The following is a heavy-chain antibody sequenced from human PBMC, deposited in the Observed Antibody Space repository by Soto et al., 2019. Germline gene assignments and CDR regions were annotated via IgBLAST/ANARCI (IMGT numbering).Heavy chain of an antibody. CDR2: ITVYNDNT. D-gene: IGHD6-19*01. CDR1: GYAFTNYG. CDR3: ARGPRIVVARFDY. V-gene: IGHV1-18*01. J-gene: IGHJ4*02. Sequence: ASVKVSCKASGYAFTNYGINWVRQAPGQGLEWMGWITVYNDNTNYAQKFQGRVTMTTDTSTSTAYMELRSLRSDDTAVYYCARGPRIVVARFDYWGQGTLVTVCS.